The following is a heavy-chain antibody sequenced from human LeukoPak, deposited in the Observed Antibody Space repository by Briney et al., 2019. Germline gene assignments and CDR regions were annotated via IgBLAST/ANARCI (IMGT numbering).Heavy chain of an antibody. D-gene: IGHD7-27*01. CDR3: AREDGWGSPFDY. CDR1: GFTFSSYA. V-gene: IGHV4-39*07. CDR2: IYYSGST. J-gene: IGHJ4*02. Sequence: GSLRLSCAASGFTFSSYAMSWIRQPPGKGLEWIGSIYYSGSTYYNPSLKSRVTISVDTSKNQFSLKLSSVTAADTAVYYCAREDGWGSPFDYWGQGTLVTVSS.